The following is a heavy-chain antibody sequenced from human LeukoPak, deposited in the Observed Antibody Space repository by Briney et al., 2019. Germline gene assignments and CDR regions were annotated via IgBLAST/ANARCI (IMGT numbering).Heavy chain of an antibody. Sequence: GRSLRLSCAASGFTFSSYAMHWVRQAPGKGLEWVAVISYDGSNKYYADSVKGRFTISRDNSKNTLYLQMNSLRAEDTAVYYCARGLDYWGQGTLVTVSS. CDR3: ARGLDY. V-gene: IGHV3-30-3*01. CDR2: ISYDGSNK. J-gene: IGHJ4*02. CDR1: GFTFSSYA.